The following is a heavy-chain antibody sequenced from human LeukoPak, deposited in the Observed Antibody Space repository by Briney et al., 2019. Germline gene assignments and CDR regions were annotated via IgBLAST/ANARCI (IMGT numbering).Heavy chain of an antibody. D-gene: IGHD1-1*01. CDR2: IYYSGST. CDR1: GGSISSSSYY. CDR3: AREWN. Sequence: SETLSLTCTVYGGSISSSSYYWGWIRQPPGKGLEWIGSIYYSGSTYYNPSLKSRVTISVDTSKNQFSLKLSSVTAADTAVYYCAREWNWGQGTLVTVSS. J-gene: IGHJ4*02. V-gene: IGHV4-39*01.